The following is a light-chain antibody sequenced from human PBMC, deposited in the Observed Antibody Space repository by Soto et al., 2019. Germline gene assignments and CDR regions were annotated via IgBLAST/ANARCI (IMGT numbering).Light chain of an antibody. J-gene: IGLJ2*01. V-gene: IGLV2-14*03. Sequence: QSALTQPASVSGSPGQSLTISCTGTSSDIGAYNFVSWYQQHPGKAPKLMLYDANIRPSGVSNRFSGSKSGNTASLTIAGLQAEDEDDYYCTSCTTSGTMIFGGGT. CDR1: SSDIGAYNF. CDR2: DAN. CDR3: TSCTTSGTMI.